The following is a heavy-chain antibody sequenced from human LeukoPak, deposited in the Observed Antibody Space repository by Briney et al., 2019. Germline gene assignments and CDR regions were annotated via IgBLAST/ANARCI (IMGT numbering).Heavy chain of an antibody. V-gene: IGHV3-23*05. J-gene: IGHJ4*02. CDR1: GFTFSSYG. D-gene: IGHD6-19*01. Sequence: GGSLRLSCAASGFTFSSYGMHWVRQAPGKGPEWVSTIDKTTYPTFYADSAKGRFTISRDNSKNTLYLQMNSLRTEDTAVYFCAKFEGATIPGWFNDYWGQGILVTVSS. CDR3: AKFEGATIPGWFNDY. CDR2: IDKTTYPT.